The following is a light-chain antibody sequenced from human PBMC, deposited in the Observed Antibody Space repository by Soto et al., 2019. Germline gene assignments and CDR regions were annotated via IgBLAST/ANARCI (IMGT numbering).Light chain of an antibody. V-gene: IGKV1-12*01. CDR1: RVISSW. CDR3: QQSNSYPRT. CDR2: AAS. J-gene: IGKJ4*01. Sequence: DIRMTQCPGSWWCCVGGRASITCRANRVISSWLAWYQQKPGKAPKLLIYAASSLQSGVPSRFSGSGSGTDFTLTISSLQPEDFATYYCQQSNSYPRTFGGGTKVDIK.